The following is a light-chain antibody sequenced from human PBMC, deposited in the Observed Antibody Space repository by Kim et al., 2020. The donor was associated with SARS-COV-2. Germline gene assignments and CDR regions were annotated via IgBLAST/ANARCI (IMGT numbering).Light chain of an antibody. CDR1: SSNIGSNS. J-gene: IGLJ1*01. CDR3: AAWDDSLNAYV. Sequence: ELTQPPSASGTPGQRVTISCSGSSSNIGSNSVHWYQQLPGTAPKLLIYNDNQRPSGIPDRISGSKSGTSASLAISGLQSEDEADYYCAAWDDSLNAYVFGTGTKVTVL. V-gene: IGLV1-44*01. CDR2: NDN.